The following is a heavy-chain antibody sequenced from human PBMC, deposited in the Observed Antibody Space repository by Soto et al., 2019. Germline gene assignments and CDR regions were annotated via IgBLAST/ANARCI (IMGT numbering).Heavy chain of an antibody. Sequence: VASVKVSCKXSGYTFTGYYMHWVRQAPGQGLEWMGWINPNSGGTNYAQKFQGRVTMTRDTSISTAYMELSRLRPDDTAVYYCAREWYDFWSGYYQNWFDPWGQGTLVTVSS. CDR3: AREWYDFWSGYYQNWFDP. J-gene: IGHJ5*02. D-gene: IGHD3-3*01. V-gene: IGHV1-2*02. CDR1: GYTFTGYY. CDR2: INPNSGGT.